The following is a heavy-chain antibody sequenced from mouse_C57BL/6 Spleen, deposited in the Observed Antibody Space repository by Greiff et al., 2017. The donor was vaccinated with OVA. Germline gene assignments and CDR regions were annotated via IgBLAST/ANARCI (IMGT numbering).Heavy chain of an antibody. V-gene: IGHV1-55*01. CDR2: IYPGSGST. Sequence: QVQLQQPGAELVKPGAPVKMSCKASGYTFTSYWITWVKQRPGQGLEWIGDIYPGSGSTNYNEKFKSKATLTVDTSSSTAYMQLSSLTSEDSAVYYCARKSNYDQGYYAMDYWGQGTSVTVSS. D-gene: IGHD2-5*01. J-gene: IGHJ4*01. CDR1: GYTFTSYW. CDR3: ARKSNYDQGYYAMDY.